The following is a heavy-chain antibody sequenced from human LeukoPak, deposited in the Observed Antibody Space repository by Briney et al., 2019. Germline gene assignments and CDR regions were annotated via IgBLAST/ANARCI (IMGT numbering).Heavy chain of an antibody. J-gene: IGHJ3*02. CDR2: TYYRSKWYN. D-gene: IGHD6-19*01. V-gene: IGHV6-1*01. Sequence: SQTLSLTCAISGDSVSSNSAAWNWIRQSPSRGLEWLGRTYYRSKWYNDYAVSVKSQITINPDTSKNQFSLQLNSVTPEDTAVYYCARDGRIPGIAVAGTLSDAFDIWGQGTMVTVSS. CDR3: ARDGRIPGIAVAGTLSDAFDI. CDR1: GDSVSSNSAA.